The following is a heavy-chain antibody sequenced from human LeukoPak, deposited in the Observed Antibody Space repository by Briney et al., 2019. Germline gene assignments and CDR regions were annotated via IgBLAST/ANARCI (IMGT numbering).Heavy chain of an antibody. CDR1: GFTFSSYG. D-gene: IGHD5-24*01. V-gene: IGHV3-33*01. CDR2: IWYDGSNK. J-gene: IGHJ6*02. CDR3: ARERSRDGYNPSFLYYYYGMDV. Sequence: PGRSLRLSCATSGFTFSSYGMRWVRQAPGKGLERVAVIWYDGSNKYYADSVKGRFTISRDNSKNTLYLQMNSLRAEDTAVYYCARERSRDGYNPSFLYYYYGMDVWGQGTTVTVSS.